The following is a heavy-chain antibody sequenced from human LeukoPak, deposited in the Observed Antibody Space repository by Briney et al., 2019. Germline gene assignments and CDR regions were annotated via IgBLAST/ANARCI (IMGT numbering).Heavy chain of an antibody. CDR3: ARDSGSYYGGAFDI. V-gene: IGHV1-2*02. Sequence: ASVKVSCKASPYSFTGYYMHWVRQAPGQGLEWMGWINPNSGGTNYAQKFQGRVTMTRDTSISTAYMELSRLRSGDTAVYYCARDSGSYYGGAFDIWGQGTMVTVSS. CDR2: INPNSGGT. D-gene: IGHD1-26*01. CDR1: PYSFTGYY. J-gene: IGHJ3*02.